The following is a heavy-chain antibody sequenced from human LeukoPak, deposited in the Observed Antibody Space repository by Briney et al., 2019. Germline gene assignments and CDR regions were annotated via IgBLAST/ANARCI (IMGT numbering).Heavy chain of an antibody. V-gene: IGHV3-21*01. Sequence: GGSLRLSCTASGFTFRHYGMYWVRQAPGKGLEWVSSISRSGRNIYYADSVKGRFTMSRDNAKNSFYLQMNGLRGDDTAVYYRASRVAATTWDYWGQGTLVTVST. CDR1: GFTFRHYG. CDR2: ISRSGRNI. J-gene: IGHJ4*02. D-gene: IGHD1-26*01. CDR3: ASRVAATTWDY.